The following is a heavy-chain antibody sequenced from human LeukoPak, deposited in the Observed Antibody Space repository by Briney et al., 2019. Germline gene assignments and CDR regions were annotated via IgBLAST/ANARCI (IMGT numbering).Heavy chain of an antibody. CDR1: GFTFSSYA. CDR2: ISTSGGST. CDR3: AIMHRYYDGSGYWVQ. J-gene: IGHJ4*02. Sequence: PGGSLRLSCAAFGFTFSSYAMSWVRQAPGKGLEWVSGISTSGGSTSYADSVKGRFTISRDNPRNTLYMQMNSLRDEDTAVYYCAIMHRYYDGSGYWVQWGQGTLVTVSS. V-gene: IGHV3-23*01. D-gene: IGHD3-22*01.